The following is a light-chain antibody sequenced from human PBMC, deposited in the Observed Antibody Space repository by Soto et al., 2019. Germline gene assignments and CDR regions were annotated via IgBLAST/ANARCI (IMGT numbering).Light chain of an antibody. Sequence: DIVMTQSPLSLPVTPGEPASISCRSSESLLHVSGYNYLDWYLQKPGQSPQLLIYLGSYRASGVHDRFSGSGSGTDFTLEISRVEAADVGIYYCMHGLHSLHYTFGPGTRVDVK. CDR2: LGS. V-gene: IGKV2-28*01. CDR3: MHGLHSLHYT. CDR1: ESLLHVSGYNY. J-gene: IGKJ3*01.